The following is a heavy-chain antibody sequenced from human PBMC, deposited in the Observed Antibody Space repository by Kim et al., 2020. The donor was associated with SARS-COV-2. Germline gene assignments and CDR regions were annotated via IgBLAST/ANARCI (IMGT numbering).Heavy chain of an antibody. CDR2: IRSSSSYT. CDR1: GFTFMDYY. J-gene: IGHJ4*02. CDR3: ARDVFYDSSGYQD. V-gene: IGHV3-11*05. Sequence: GGSLSLSCAASGFTFMDYYMSWIRQAPGKGLEWVSYIRSSSSYTNYANSVKDRFTISRDNAKNSLYLQMNSLIAEDTAVDYCARDVFYDSSGYQDWGQGTLVTVSS. D-gene: IGHD3-22*01.